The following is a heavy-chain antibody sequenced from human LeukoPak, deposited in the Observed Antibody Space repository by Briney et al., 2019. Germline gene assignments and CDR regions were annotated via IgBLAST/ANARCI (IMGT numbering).Heavy chain of an antibody. CDR1: GGSISSSSYY. D-gene: IGHD6-19*01. CDR3: ARVMGSGWTGFDY. CDR2: IYYSGTT. V-gene: IGHV4-61*05. Sequence: MPSETLSLTCTVSGGSISSSSYYWAWIRQPPGKGLEWIGYIYYSGTTNYSPSLKSRVTISVDTSKNQFSLKLSSVTAADTAVYYCARVMGSGWTGFDYWGQGTLVTVSS. J-gene: IGHJ4*02.